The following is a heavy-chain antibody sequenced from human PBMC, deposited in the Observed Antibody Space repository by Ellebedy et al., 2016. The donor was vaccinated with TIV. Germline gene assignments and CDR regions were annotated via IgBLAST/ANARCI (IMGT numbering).Heavy chain of an antibody. CDR2: ISSTGYYI. CDR1: GFTFSSYA. V-gene: IGHV3-21*01. D-gene: IGHD4-23*01. Sequence: PGGSLRLSCAASGFTFSSYAMHWVRQAPGKGLEWISSISSTGYYIYYADSVKGRFTISRDNSNNPLYLQMTSLRTEDTAVYYCAKERHPRHPRWMGPTYFDYWGQGTLVAVSS. J-gene: IGHJ4*02. CDR3: AKERHPRHPRWMGPTYFDY.